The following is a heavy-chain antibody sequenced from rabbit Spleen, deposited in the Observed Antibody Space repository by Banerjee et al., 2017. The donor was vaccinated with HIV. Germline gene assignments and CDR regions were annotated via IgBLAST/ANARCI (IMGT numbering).Heavy chain of an antibody. J-gene: IGHJ3*01. CDR3: ARDTGSSFSSYGMDL. Sequence: QSLEESGGDLVKPGASLTLTCKASGLDFSGDSYDSYMCWVRQAPGKGLEWIACIAGSSSGFTYSATWAKGRFTCSKTSSTTVTLQMTSLTVADTATYFCARDTGSSFSSYGMDLWGQGTLVTVS. V-gene: IGHV1S40*01. CDR2: IAGSSSGFT. D-gene: IGHD8-1*01. CDR1: GLDFSGDSY.